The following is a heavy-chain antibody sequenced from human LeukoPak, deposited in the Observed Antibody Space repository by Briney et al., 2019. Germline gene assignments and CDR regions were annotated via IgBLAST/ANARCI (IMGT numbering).Heavy chain of an antibody. V-gene: IGHV1-69*13. Sequence: ASVMVSCKASGGTFSSYAISWVRQAPGQGLEWMGGIIPIFGTANYAQKFQGRVTITADESTSTAYMELSSLRSEDTAVYYCARDPIAVAGTRGEYYYYGMDVWGKGTTVTVSS. CDR3: ARDPIAVAGTRGEYYYYGMDV. CDR1: GGTFSSYA. J-gene: IGHJ6*04. D-gene: IGHD6-19*01. CDR2: IIPIFGTA.